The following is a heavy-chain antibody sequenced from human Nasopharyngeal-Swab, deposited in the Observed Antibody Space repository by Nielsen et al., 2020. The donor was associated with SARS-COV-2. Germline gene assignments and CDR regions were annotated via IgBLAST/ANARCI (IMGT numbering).Heavy chain of an antibody. J-gene: IGHJ6*02. V-gene: IGHV3-48*02. D-gene: IGHD3-3*01. CDR1: GFTFSSYS. Sequence: GGSLRLSCAASGFTFSSYSMNWARQAPGKGLEWVSYISSSSSTIYYADSVKGRFTISRDNAKNSLYLQMNSLRDEDTAVYYCARGATILGGHASRMDVWGQGTTVTVSS. CDR2: ISSSSSTI. CDR3: ARGATILGGHASRMDV.